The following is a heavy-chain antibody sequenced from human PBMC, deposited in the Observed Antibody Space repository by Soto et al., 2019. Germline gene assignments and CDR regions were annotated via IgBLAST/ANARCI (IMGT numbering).Heavy chain of an antibody. CDR2: IYSGGST. Sequence: GGSLSLSCAASGFTVSSNYMSWVRQAPGKGLEWVSVIYSGGSTYYADSVKGRFTISRHNSKNTLYLQKNSLRAEDTAVYYCARELRYFDFMSEGYYYYYYMDVWGKGTTVTVSS. CDR1: GFTVSSNY. J-gene: IGHJ6*03. V-gene: IGHV3-53*04. D-gene: IGHD3-9*01. CDR3: ARELRYFDFMSEGYYYYYYMDV.